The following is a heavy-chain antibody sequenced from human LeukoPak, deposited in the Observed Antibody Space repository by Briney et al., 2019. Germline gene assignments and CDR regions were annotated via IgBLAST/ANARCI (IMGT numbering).Heavy chain of an antibody. J-gene: IGHJ4*02. D-gene: IGHD6-6*01. CDR1: GYTFSTYG. Sequence: ASVKVSCKASGYTFSTYGMTWVRQAPGQGLEWMGWISGYNGNTNYAQKVQGRVTMTTDTSTTTAYMELRSLTSDDTAVYYCARGLIAARPGDDYWGQGTLVTVSS. CDR2: ISGYNGNT. CDR3: ARGLIAARPGDDY. V-gene: IGHV1-18*01.